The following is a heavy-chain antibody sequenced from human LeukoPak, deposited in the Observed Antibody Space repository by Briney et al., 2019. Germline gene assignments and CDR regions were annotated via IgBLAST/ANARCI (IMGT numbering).Heavy chain of an antibody. CDR2: IYQSGST. J-gene: IGHJ5*02. Sequence: SETLSLTCAVSGGSISSSNRWSWVRPPPGKGLEWIGEIYQSGSTNYNPSLKSRVSISVDKSKNQFSLKLSSVTAADTAVYYCARGNGYYGSGSYYNKNWFDPWGQGTLVTVSS. CDR3: ARGNGYYGSGSYYNKNWFDP. CDR1: GGSISSSNR. D-gene: IGHD3-10*01. V-gene: IGHV4-4*02.